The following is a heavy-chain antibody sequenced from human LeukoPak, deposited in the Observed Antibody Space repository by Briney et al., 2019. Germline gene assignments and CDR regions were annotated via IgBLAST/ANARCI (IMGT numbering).Heavy chain of an antibody. CDR2: IFYSGST. CDR1: GGSISGYY. D-gene: IGHD3-3*01. Sequence: SETLSLTCTVSGGSISGYYWSWIRQPPGKGLERIGYIFYSGSTSYNPSLKSRLTISVDTSKNQFSLKLTSVTAADTAVYYCARHSNKLRFLEWLPLDYWGQGTLVTVSS. J-gene: IGHJ4*02. V-gene: IGHV4-59*08. CDR3: ARHSNKLRFLEWLPLDY.